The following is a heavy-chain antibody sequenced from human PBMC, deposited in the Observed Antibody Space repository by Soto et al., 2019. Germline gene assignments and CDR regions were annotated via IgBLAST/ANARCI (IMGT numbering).Heavy chain of an antibody. D-gene: IGHD4-17*01. J-gene: IGHJ3*02. CDR2: ISGSGGST. V-gene: IGHV3-23*01. CDR3: AKDASLDRGNYGDYGDAFDI. CDR1: AFSFDYYA. Sequence: PGESLRLSCAASAFSFDYYAVHWVRQASGTGLEWVSAISGSGGSTYSADSVKGRFTTPRENSKNTLYLKMNSLRAEDTAVYYCAKDASLDRGNYGDYGDAFDIWGKGTMVTVSS.